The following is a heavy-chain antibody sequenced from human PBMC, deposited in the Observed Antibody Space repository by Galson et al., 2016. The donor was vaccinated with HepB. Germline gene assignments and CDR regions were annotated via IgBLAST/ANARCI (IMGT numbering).Heavy chain of an antibody. CDR3: ARGNYYDSSGYDIPNSFLDY. J-gene: IGHJ4*02. CDR2: IYSGGST. V-gene: IGHV3-53*01. CDR1: GFTVNKNH. D-gene: IGHD3-22*01. Sequence: SLRLSCAASGFTVNKNHMTWVRQAPGKGLEWLSVIYSGGSTYYADSVKGRFTISRDNSKNTVFLQMNRLRAEDTAVYYCARGNYYDSSGYDIPNSFLDYWGQGTQVTVSS.